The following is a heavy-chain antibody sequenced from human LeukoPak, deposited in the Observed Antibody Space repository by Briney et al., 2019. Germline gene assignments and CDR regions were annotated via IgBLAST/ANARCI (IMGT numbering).Heavy chain of an antibody. CDR2: ISGSGGST. J-gene: IGHJ4*02. V-gene: IGHV3-23*01. CDR1: GFTFSSYG. D-gene: IGHD7-27*01. CDR3: AKQYPGTDWGFSHFYFDY. Sequence: GGSLRLSCAASGFTFSSYGMNWVRQAPGKGLEWVSGISGSGGSTNYADSVKGRFTISRDNSKNTLYLQMNNLRAEDTAVYYCAKQYPGTDWGFSHFYFDYWGQGTLVTVSS.